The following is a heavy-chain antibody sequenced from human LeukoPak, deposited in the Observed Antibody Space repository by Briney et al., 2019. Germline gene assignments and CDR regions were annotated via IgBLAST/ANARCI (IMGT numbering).Heavy chain of an antibody. Sequence: SETLSLTCTVSGGSISSYYWSWIRQPPGKGLEWIGYIYYSGSTNYNPSLKSRVTISVDTSKNQFSLKLSSVTAADTAVYYRAMWSPLYYFDYWGQGTLATVSS. CDR2: IYYSGST. V-gene: IGHV4-59*01. D-gene: IGHD1-26*01. CDR1: GGSISSYY. CDR3: AMWSPLYYFDY. J-gene: IGHJ4*02.